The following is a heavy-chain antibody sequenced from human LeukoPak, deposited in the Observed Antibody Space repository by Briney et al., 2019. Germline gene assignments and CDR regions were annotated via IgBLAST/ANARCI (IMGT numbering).Heavy chain of an antibody. D-gene: IGHD5-18*01. CDR3: ARDVDTAMEACDY. CDR2: ISPNSGGT. Sequence: ASVKVSCKASGYTFIDYYMHWVRQAPGQGLEWIGWISPNSGGTKSVQKFQGRVTMTRDTSITTVYMELSGLSFDDTAVYYCARDVDTAMEACDYWGQGTLVTVSS. J-gene: IGHJ4*02. CDR1: GYTFIDYY. V-gene: IGHV1-2*02.